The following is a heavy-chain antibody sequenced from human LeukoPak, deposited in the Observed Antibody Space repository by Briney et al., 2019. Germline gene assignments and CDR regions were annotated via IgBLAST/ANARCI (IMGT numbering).Heavy chain of an antibody. V-gene: IGHV1-8*02. CDR3: ARDLGGTEPYDI. CDR1: GYTFTSYD. CDR2: MNPNSGNS. D-gene: IGHD1-14*01. Sequence: GASVKVSCKTSGYTFTSYDINWVRQATGQGLEWMGWMNPNSGNSGYAQKFQGRVTMTTDTSTSTAYMELRSLRSDDTAVYYCARDLGGTEPYDIWGQGTMVTVSS. J-gene: IGHJ3*02.